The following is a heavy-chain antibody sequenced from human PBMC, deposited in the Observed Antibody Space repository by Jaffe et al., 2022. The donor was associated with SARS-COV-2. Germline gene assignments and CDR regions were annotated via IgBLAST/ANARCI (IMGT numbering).Heavy chain of an antibody. CDR1: GYTFTSYD. J-gene: IGHJ6*03. CDR3: ARGIRLEVRYCNGGSCPKDYYYYMDV. V-gene: IGHV1-8*01. CDR2: MNPKSGNT. D-gene: IGHD2-15*01. Sequence: QVQLVQSGAEVKKPGASVKVSCKASGYTFTSYDINWVRQATGQGLEWMGWMNPKSGNTGYAQKFQGRVTMTRDTSIGTAYMELSSLGSEDTAVYYCARGIRLEVRYCNGGSCPKDYYYYMDVWGKGTTVTVSS.